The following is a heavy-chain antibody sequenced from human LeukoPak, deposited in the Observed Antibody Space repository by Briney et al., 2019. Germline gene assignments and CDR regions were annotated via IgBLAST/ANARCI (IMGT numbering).Heavy chain of an antibody. CDR1: GYTFTSYG. CDR3: ARAPRIGSKLIFGY. CDR2: ISAYNGNT. J-gene: IGHJ4*02. Sequence: GASVKVSCKASGYTFTSYGISWVRQAPGQXXXXMGWISAYNGNTNYAQKLQGRVTMTTDTSTSTAYMELSSLRSEDTAVYYCARAPRIGSKLIFGYWGQGTLVTVSS. V-gene: IGHV1-18*01. D-gene: IGHD3/OR15-3a*01.